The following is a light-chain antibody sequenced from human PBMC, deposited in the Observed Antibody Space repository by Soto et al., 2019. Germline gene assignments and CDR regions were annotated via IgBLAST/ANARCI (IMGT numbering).Light chain of an antibody. CDR1: QSVLYSSNNKNY. J-gene: IGKJ1*01. V-gene: IGKV4-1*01. CDR2: WAS. CDR3: QQYYSTPRT. Sequence: DIVMTQSPDSLGVSLGERATINCKSSQSVLYSSNNKNYLAWYQQKPGQPPKLPIYWASTRDSGVPDRFSGSGSGTDFTLTISSLQAEDVAVYYCQQYYSTPRTFGQGTKVDI.